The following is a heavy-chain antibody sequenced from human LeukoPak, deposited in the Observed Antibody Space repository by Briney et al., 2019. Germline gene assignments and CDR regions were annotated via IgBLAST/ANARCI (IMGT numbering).Heavy chain of an antibody. CDR1: GFTFSSYE. J-gene: IGHJ3*02. CDR2: ISSSGSTI. V-gene: IGHV3-48*03. CDR3: ARARSYYDSSGYYTRPAAFDI. D-gene: IGHD3-22*01. Sequence: GGSLRLSCGASGFTFSSYEMNWVRQAPGKGLEWVSYISSSGSTIYYADSVKGRFTISRDNAKNSLYLQMNSLRAEDTAVYYCARARSYYDSSGYYTRPAAFDIWGQGTMVTVSS.